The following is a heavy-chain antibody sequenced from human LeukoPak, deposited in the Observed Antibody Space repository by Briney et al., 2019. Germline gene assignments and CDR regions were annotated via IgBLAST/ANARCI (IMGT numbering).Heavy chain of an antibody. CDR3: AKAGYSPGSYYYGMDV. Sequence: GGSLRLSCAASGFTFSSYAMSWVRQAPGKGLEWVSAISGSGGSTYYADSVKGRFTISRDNSKNTVYLQMNSLRAEDTAVYYCAKAGYSPGSYYYGMDVWGQGTTVTVSS. J-gene: IGHJ6*02. V-gene: IGHV3-23*01. CDR1: GFTFSSYA. CDR2: ISGSGGST. D-gene: IGHD2-15*01.